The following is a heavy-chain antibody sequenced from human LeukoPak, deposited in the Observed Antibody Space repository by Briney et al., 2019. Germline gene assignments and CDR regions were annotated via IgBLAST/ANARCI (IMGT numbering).Heavy chain of an antibody. CDR3: ARDMEGGPIGLYYFDY. D-gene: IGHD3/OR15-3a*01. CDR1: GYTFTSYD. CDR2: MNPNSGNT. Sequence: ASVKVSCKASGYTFTSYDINWVRQATGQGLEWMGWMNPNSGNTGYAQKFQGRVTMTRDMSTSTVYMELSSLRSEDTAVYYCARDMEGGPIGLYYFDYWGQGTLVTVSS. J-gene: IGHJ4*02. V-gene: IGHV1-8*02.